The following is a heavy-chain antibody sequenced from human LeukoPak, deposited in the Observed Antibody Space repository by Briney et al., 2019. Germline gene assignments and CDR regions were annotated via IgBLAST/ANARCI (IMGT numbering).Heavy chain of an antibody. CDR2: ISSSGGST. V-gene: IGHV3-23*01. CDR3: AKDNNSYGSWNDDFDI. Sequence: GGSLRLSCAASGFTFSNYAMSWVRHPPGKGLEWVSAISSSGGSTHYAHCVRGRFTVSRDNSKNTLYLQMNSLRAEDTAVYYCAKDNNSYGSWNDDFDIWGQGTMVTVSS. CDR1: GFTFSNYA. D-gene: IGHD5-18*01. J-gene: IGHJ3*02.